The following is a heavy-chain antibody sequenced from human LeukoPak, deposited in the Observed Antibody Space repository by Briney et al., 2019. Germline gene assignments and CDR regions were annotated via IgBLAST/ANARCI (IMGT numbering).Heavy chain of an antibody. Sequence: GESLKISCQGSGYSFTTYWIGWVRQMPGKGLEWMGIIYPGDSGTRYSPSFQGQVTISADKSISTAYLQWSSLKASDTAMYYCARPNITSYYDSRGYDGFDVWGQGTMVTASS. V-gene: IGHV5-51*01. CDR2: IYPGDSGT. D-gene: IGHD3-22*01. J-gene: IGHJ3*01. CDR1: GYSFTTYW. CDR3: ARPNITSYYDSRGYDGFDV.